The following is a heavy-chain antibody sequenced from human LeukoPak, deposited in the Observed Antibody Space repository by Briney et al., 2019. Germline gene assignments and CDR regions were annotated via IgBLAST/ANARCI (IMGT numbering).Heavy chain of an antibody. CDR1: GGSISSYY. V-gene: IGHV4-59*08. Sequence: PSETLSLTCTVSGGSISSYYWSWIRQPPGKGLEWIGYIYYSGSTNYNPSLKSRVTISVDTSKNQFSLKLSSVTAADTAVYYCARLYYYDSSSYYYFDYWGQGTLVTVSS. J-gene: IGHJ4*02. D-gene: IGHD3-22*01. CDR2: IYYSGST. CDR3: ARLYYYDSSSYYYFDY.